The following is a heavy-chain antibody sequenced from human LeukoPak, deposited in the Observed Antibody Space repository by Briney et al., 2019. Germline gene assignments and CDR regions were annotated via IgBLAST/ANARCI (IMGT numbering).Heavy chain of an antibody. CDR3: AKDSGDMGGGGEFDY. CDR1: GFTFTNYA. V-gene: IGHV3-9*03. Sequence: GGSLRLSCAASGFTFTNYAMSWVRQTPGKGLEWVSGISWNSGSIGYADSVKGRFTISRDNAKNSLYLQMNSLRGEDMALYYCAKDSGDMGGGGEFDYWGQGTLVTVSS. CDR2: ISWNSGSI. D-gene: IGHD3-16*01. J-gene: IGHJ4*02.